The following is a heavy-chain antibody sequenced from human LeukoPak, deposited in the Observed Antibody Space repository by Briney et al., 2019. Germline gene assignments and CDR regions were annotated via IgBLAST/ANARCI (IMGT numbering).Heavy chain of an antibody. V-gene: IGHV3-21*01. D-gene: IGHD2-21*02. CDR3: ARGGYCGGDCYQRPDAFDI. CDR1: GFTFRSFT. J-gene: IGHJ3*02. Sequence: GGSLRLSCAASGFTFRSFTMNWVRQAPGKGLEWVSSISSSSSYIYYADSVKGRFTISRDNAKNSLYLQMNSLRAEDTAVYYCARGGYCGGDCYQRPDAFDIWGQGTLVTVSS. CDR2: ISSSSSYI.